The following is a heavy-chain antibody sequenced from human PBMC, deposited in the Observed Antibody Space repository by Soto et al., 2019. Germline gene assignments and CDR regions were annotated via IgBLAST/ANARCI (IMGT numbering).Heavy chain of an antibody. J-gene: IGHJ4*02. CDR2: IKSKTDGGTA. CDR1: GFNLSHPW. D-gene: IGHD3-9*01. V-gene: IGHV3-15*01. Sequence: GSVRLSCVASGFNLSHPWMTWVRQAAGKGLEWVGRIKSKTDGGTADYAAPVKGRATISRDDSKNTVYLQMNSLKTEDTAVYYCTTGIYYDILTGYHNVAYWGQGALFTVSS. CDR3: TTGIYYDILTGYHNVAY.